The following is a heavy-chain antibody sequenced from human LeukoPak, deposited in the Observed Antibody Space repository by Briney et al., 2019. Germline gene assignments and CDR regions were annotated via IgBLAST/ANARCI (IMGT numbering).Heavy chain of an antibody. D-gene: IGHD1-7*01. J-gene: IGHJ4*02. Sequence: GRSLRLSCAASGFTFCSYAMHWVRQAPGKGLEWVAVISYDGSNKYYADSVKGRFTISRDNSKNTLYLQMNSLRAEDTAVYYCAREDWNYDGYFDYWGQGTLVTVSS. CDR3: AREDWNYDGYFDY. V-gene: IGHV3-30-3*01. CDR1: GFTFCSYA. CDR2: ISYDGSNK.